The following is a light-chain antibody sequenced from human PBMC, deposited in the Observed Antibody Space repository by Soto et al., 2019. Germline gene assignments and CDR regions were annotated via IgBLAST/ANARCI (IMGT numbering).Light chain of an antibody. V-gene: IGKV1-9*01. CDR2: GAS. Sequence: IQLTQSPSSLSASVGDRVTITCRASQGIINYLAWYQQKPGKAPKLLIYGASTLQSGVPSRFGGSGSGTDFTLTVSSLQPEDFATYCCHRLFIYPPTFGPGTKVDIK. CDR1: QGIINY. CDR3: HRLFIYPPT. J-gene: IGKJ3*01.